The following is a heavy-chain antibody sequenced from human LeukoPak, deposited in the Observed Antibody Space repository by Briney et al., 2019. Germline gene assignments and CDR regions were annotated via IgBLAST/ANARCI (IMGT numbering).Heavy chain of an antibody. J-gene: IGHJ4*02. CDR1: GFTFSSYG. D-gene: IGHD6-13*01. Sequence: PGRSLRLSCAASGFTFSSYGMHWVRQAPGKGLEWVAVISYDGSNKYYADSVKGRFTISRDNSKNTLYPQMNSLRAEDTAVYYCAKVSYSSSWLFDYWGQGTLVTVSS. CDR2: ISYDGSNK. V-gene: IGHV3-30*18. CDR3: AKVSYSSSWLFDY.